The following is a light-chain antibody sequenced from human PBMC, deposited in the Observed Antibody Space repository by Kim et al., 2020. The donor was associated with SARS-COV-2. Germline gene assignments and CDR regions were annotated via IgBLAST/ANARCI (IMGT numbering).Light chain of an antibody. CDR2: QDT. CDR3: QAWDSSTYVV. V-gene: IGLV3-1*01. J-gene: IGLJ2*01. Sequence: VSPGQTASITCSGDKLGDKYVCWYQQKPGQSPVLVIYQDTKRPSGIPERFSGSHSGNTATLTISGTQAVDEADYYSQAWDSSTYVVFGGGTQLTVL. CDR1: KLGDKY.